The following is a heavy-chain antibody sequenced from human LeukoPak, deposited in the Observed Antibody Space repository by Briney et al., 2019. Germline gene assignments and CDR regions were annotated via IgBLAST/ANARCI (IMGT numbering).Heavy chain of an antibody. J-gene: IGHJ6*03. V-gene: IGHV4-39*07. Sequence: SETLSLTCTDSGGSISNRSYYWAWIRQPPGKGLEWIGEINHSGSTNYNPSLKSRVTISVGTSKNQFSLKLSSVTAADTAVYYCARGPRYDFWSGYSPRKYFDYYYYYYMDVWGKGTTVTVSS. CDR1: GGSISNRSYY. D-gene: IGHD3-3*01. CDR3: ARGPRYDFWSGYSPRKYFDYYYYYYMDV. CDR2: INHSGST.